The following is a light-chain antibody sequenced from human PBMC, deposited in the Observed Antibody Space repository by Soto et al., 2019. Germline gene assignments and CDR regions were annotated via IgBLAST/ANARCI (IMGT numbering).Light chain of an antibody. CDR1: SSDVGSYNL. CDR2: EVD. V-gene: IGLV2-23*02. J-gene: IGLJ2*01. CDR3: CSYAGSSTQV. Sequence: QSVLTQPASVSGSPGQSITISCTGTSSDVGSYNLVSWYQQHPGKAPKLMIYEVDKRPSGVSNRFSGSKSDNTASLTISGLQAEDEGDYYCCSYAGSSTQVFGGGTKLTVL.